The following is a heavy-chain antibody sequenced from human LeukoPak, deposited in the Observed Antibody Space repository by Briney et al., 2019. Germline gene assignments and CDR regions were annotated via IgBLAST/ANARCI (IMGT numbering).Heavy chain of an antibody. Sequence: GEPLNTSAKASGYSFTSYWSGGVRQMPGKGLEWMGIIYPGDSDTRYTPSFQVQISIATNKSTSTPYLQCTSLKDSATAIYYCAKLGSYDSSGSYYFDYWGQGTLVTVSS. J-gene: IGHJ4*02. CDR3: AKLGSYDSSGSYYFDY. D-gene: IGHD3-22*01. V-gene: IGHV5-51*01. CDR1: GYSFTSYW. CDR2: IYPGDSDT.